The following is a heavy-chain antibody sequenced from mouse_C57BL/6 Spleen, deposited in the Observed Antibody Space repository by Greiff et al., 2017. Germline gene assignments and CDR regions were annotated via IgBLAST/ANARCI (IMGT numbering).Heavy chain of an antibody. CDR3: ARHDDGYYVWFAY. CDR1: GFTFSSYG. D-gene: IGHD2-3*01. Sequence: EVQLQESGGDLVKPGGSLKLSCAASGFTFSSYGMSWVRQTPDKRLEWVATISSGGSYTYNPDSVKGRFTISRDNAKHTLYLQMISLKSEDTAMYYCARHDDGYYVWFAYWGQGTLVTVSA. J-gene: IGHJ3*01. CDR2: ISSGGSYT. V-gene: IGHV5-6*01.